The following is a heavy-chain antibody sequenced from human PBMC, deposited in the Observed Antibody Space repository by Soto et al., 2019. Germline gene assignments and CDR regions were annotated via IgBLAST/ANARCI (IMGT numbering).Heavy chain of an antibody. J-gene: IGHJ4*02. Sequence: QVQLIQSGAEVKKPGASVKVACKPSGYTFPSYGITWVRQAPGQGLEWVGWIDVDRGTTNYAQKFHGRVTMTADTPTTTDYMELRSLRSDDTAVYYCGRGDYGDYWGQGTLVIVSS. CDR3: GRGDYGDY. V-gene: IGHV1-18*01. CDR2: IDVDRGTT. CDR1: GYTFPSYG.